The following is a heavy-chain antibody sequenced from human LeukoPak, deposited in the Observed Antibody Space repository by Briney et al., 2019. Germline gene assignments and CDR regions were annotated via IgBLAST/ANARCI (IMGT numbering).Heavy chain of an antibody. CDR3: ARQDIAARPPEGY. CDR2: IYPGDSDT. D-gene: IGHD6-6*01. CDR1: GYRFTSFW. J-gene: IGHJ4*02. Sequence: GESLKISCQGSGYRFTSFWIAWVRQMPGKGLGWMGIIYPGDSDTRYSPSFQGQVAFSADKSISTAYLQWSSLKASDTAMYYCARQDIAARPPEGYWGQGTLVIVSS. V-gene: IGHV5-51*01.